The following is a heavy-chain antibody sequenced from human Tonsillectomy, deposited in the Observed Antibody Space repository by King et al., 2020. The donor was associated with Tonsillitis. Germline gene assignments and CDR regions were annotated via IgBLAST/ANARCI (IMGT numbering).Heavy chain of an antibody. J-gene: IGHJ4*02. D-gene: IGHD3-9*01. CDR1: GYTFTSYA. CDR2: INAGNGNT. CDR3: ASTPEYYYILTGYYPADY. V-gene: IGHV1-3*01. Sequence: QLVQSGAEVKKPGASVKVSCKASGYTFTSYAMHWVRQAPGQRLEWMGWINAGNGNTKYSQKFQGRVTITRDTSASTAYMELSSLRSEDTAVYYCASTPEYYYILTGYYPADYWGQGILVTVSS.